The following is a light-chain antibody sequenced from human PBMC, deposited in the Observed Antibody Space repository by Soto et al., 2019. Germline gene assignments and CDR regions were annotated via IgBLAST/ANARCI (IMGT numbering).Light chain of an antibody. CDR3: QQYNDYSLT. CDR1: QSISSW. J-gene: IGKJ3*01. CDR2: DAS. V-gene: IGKV1-5*01. Sequence: DIQMTQSPSTLSASVGDRVTITCLASQSISSWLAWYQQKPWKAPKLLIYDASNLESGVPSSFSGSESGTEFTLTISSLQPDDFATYYCQQYNDYSLTFGPGTKVDI.